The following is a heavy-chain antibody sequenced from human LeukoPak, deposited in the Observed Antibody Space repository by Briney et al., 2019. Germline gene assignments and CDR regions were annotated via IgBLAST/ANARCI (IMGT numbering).Heavy chain of an antibody. CDR1: GYTFTGYY. CDR3: ARARIMIFGVVIIPHGSLDY. Sequence: GASVKVSCKASGYTFTGYYMHWVRQAPGQGLEWMGWINPNSGGTNYAQKFQGRVTMTRGTSISTAYMELSRLRSDDTAAYYCARARIMIFGVVIIPHGSLDYWGQGTLVTVSS. CDR2: INPNSGGT. J-gene: IGHJ4*02. D-gene: IGHD3-3*01. V-gene: IGHV1-2*02.